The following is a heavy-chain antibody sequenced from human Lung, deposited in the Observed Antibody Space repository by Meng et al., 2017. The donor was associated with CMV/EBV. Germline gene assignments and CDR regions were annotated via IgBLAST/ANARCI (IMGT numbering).Heavy chain of an antibody. V-gene: IGHV4-39*07. J-gene: IGHJ2*01. CDR2: IYYIGNT. CDR3: ASVRQTYCANGVCHTTSYFEL. Sequence: WIRQAPGHGLEWIASIYYIGNTYYNPSLKSRVTISVDTSKNHFSLKLSSLTAADTDIYYCASVRQTYCANGVCHTTSYFELWXRGTXVTVSS. D-gene: IGHD2-8*01.